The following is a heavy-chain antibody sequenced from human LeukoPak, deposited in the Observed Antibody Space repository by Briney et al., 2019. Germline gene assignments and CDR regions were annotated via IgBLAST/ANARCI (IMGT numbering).Heavy chain of an antibody. J-gene: IGHJ4*02. V-gene: IGHV3-23*01. Sequence: GGSLRLSCAASGFTFSSYSMNWVRQAPGKGLEWIAAIGGTDGRTYYADFVKGRFTIPRDNSKNTLYLQMNSLRAEDTAVYYCAKDRSYYFDYWGQGTLVTVSS. CDR1: GFTFSSYS. CDR3: AKDRSYYFDY. CDR2: IGGTDGRT.